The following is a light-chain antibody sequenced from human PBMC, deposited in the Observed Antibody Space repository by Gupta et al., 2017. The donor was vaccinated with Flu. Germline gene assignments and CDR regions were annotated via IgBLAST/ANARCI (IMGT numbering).Light chain of an antibody. CDR2: EVI. Sequence: TSSDVGGYNYVSWYQHHPGKAPKLMIYEVINRPSGVSNRFSGSKSGNTASLTISGLQAEDEADYYCSSYTSSNSVEFGGGTKLTVL. V-gene: IGLV2-14*01. CDR1: SSDVGGYNY. J-gene: IGLJ3*02. CDR3: SSYTSSNSVE.